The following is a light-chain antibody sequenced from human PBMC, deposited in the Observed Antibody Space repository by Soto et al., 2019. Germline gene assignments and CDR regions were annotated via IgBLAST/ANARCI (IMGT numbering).Light chain of an antibody. CDR3: SSYTSSSTPLYV. Sequence: QSVLTQPASVSGSPGQSITISCTGTSSDVGGYNYVSWYQQHPGKAPKLMIYEVSNRPSGVSNRFSGSKSGNTASLTISGLQAEDEADYYCSSYTSSSTPLYVFGSGT. CDR1: SSDVGGYNY. CDR2: EVS. J-gene: IGLJ1*01. V-gene: IGLV2-14*01.